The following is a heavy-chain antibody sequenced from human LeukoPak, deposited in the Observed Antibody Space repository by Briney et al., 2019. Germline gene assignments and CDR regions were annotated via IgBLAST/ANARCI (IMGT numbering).Heavy chain of an antibody. D-gene: IGHD6-19*01. CDR3: ARETPDSSGWD. J-gene: IGHJ4*02. CDR1: GFTFSSYD. CDR2: ISRSSNTI. V-gene: IGHV3-48*01. Sequence: GGSLRLSCAASGFTFSSYDMNWVRQAPGKGLEWISHISRSSNTIYYADSVKGRFTTSRDNAKNSLSLQMNSLRAEDTAVYYCARETPDSSGWDWGQGTLVTVSS.